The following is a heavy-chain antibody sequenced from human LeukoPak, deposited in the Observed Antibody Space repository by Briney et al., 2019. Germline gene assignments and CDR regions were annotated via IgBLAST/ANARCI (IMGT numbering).Heavy chain of an antibody. D-gene: IGHD3-10*01. J-gene: IGHJ3*02. CDR3: ARDSQGYGSGSHAFDI. V-gene: IGHV3-21*01. CDR1: GFTFSTYT. Sequence: GGSLRLSCAASGFTFSTYTMNWVRQAPGKGLEWVSSISSSSTYIYYADSMKGRFTISRDNAKNSLYVQMNSLRAEDTAVYYCARDSQGYGSGSHAFDIWGQGTMVTVSS. CDR2: ISSSSTYI.